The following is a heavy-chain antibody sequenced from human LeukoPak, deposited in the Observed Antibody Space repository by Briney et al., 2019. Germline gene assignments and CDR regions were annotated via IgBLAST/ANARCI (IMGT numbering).Heavy chain of an antibody. Sequence: SGRSLRLSCAASGFSFSTYSMNWVRQAPGKGLEWLSHITDSGSSIFYAESVKGRFTISRDNAKNSLYLQMNSLRAEDTAVYYCARDRPHSGYDFDYWGQGTLVTVSS. D-gene: IGHD5-12*01. V-gene: IGHV3-48*01. CDR1: GFSFSTYS. J-gene: IGHJ4*02. CDR2: ITDSGSSI. CDR3: ARDRPHSGYDFDY.